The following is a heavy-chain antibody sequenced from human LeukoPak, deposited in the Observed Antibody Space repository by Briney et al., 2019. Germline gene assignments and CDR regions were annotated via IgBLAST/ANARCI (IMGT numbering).Heavy chain of an antibody. CDR3: TRGYYSCDY. CDR1: GFAFSTYW. Sequence: PGGSLRLSCAASGFAFSTYWMHWVRQDPGKGLVWVSRINSDGTSTSYADSVKGRFTISRDSAKNTLHLQMNSLRAEDTAVYYCTRGYYSCDYWGQGTLVAVSS. D-gene: IGHD3-10*01. CDR2: INSDGTST. J-gene: IGHJ4*02. V-gene: IGHV3-74*01.